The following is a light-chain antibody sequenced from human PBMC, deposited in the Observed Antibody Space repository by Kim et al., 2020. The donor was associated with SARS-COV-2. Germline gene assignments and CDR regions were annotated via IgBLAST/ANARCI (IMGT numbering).Light chain of an antibody. V-gene: IGLV4-69*01. CDR1: SGNTSYA. J-gene: IGLJ3*02. Sequence: ASVKRTCTLSSGNTSYAIAWHQQQPERGPRFLMKVNRDGSHSKGDGIPDRFSGSASGAERYLIISSLQSDDEADYYCQTWDSDIRVFGGGTQLTVL. CDR2: VNRDGSH. CDR3: QTWDSDIRV.